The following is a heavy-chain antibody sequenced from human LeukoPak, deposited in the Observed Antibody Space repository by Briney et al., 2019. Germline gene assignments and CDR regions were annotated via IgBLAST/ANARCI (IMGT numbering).Heavy chain of an antibody. CDR2: ISGSGGST. D-gene: IGHD3-9*01. V-gene: IGHV3-23*01. J-gene: IGHJ4*02. CDR3: AKDLGALTGYRSYTRVALFDH. Sequence: GGSLRLSCAASGFTFSSYAMSWVRQAPGKGLEWVSAISGSGGSTYYADSVKGRFTISRDNSKNTLYLQMNSLRAEDTAVYYCAKDLGALTGYRSYTRVALFDHSGQGTLVTVSS. CDR1: GFTFSSYA.